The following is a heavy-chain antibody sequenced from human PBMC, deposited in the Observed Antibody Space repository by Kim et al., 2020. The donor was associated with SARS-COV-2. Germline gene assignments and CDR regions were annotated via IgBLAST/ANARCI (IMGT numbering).Heavy chain of an antibody. D-gene: IGHD2-15*01. Sequence: GGSLRLSCAASGFTFDDYAMHWVRQAPGKGLEWVSGISWNSGSIGYADSVKGRFTISRDNAKNSLYLQMNSLRAEDTALYYCAKLPNVAASLDRLNYYG. CDR1: GFTFDDYA. V-gene: IGHV3-9*01. CDR2: ISWNSGSI. CDR3: AKLPNVAASLDRLNYYG. J-gene: IGHJ6*01.